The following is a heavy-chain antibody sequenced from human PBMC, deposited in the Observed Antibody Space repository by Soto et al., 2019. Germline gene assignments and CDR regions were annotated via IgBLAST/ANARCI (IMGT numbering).Heavy chain of an antibody. V-gene: IGHV3-49*03. CDR2: IRTRAYGGTT. CDR3: TRRSSGDYYFDY. Sequence: GGSLRLSCTASGFTFGDYAMSWFRQAPGKGLEWVNFIRTRAYGGTTENAASVKGRFTISRDDSKSIAYLQMNSLRTEDTAVYYCTRRSSGDYYFDYWGQGTLVTVSS. D-gene: IGHD6-6*01. J-gene: IGHJ4*02. CDR1: GFTFGDYA.